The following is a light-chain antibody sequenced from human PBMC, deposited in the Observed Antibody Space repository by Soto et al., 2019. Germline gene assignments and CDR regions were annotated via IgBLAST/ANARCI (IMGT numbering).Light chain of an antibody. CDR2: RXR. CDR1: SSSIGAGYE. CDR3: QSYDKRLTAYV. J-gene: IGLJ1*01. V-gene: IGLV1-40*01. Sequence: QSVLTQPPSVSGAPGQRVTISCSGTSSSIGAGYEVHWYHQLPGTAPKLVAPRXRNXPSGVPDRLSASKSGTSASLAITGLQAEDEDHYYCQSYDKRLTAYVCGTGTKGT.